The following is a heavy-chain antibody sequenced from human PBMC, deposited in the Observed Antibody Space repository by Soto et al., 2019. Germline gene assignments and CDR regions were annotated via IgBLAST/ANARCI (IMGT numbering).Heavy chain of an antibody. CDR2: MNPNSGNS. Sequence: QVQLVQSGAELKEPGASVKVSCTASEYTFVNHDINWVRQAPGRGLEWMGWMNPNSGNSGFAQKFQDRVTMTRDTSRDTAYMELRNLRSDDTAVYYCARGWGRWPHEKPGDYWGRGTLVTVS. J-gene: IGHJ4*02. CDR3: ARGWGRWPHEKPGDY. D-gene: IGHD3-16*01. V-gene: IGHV1-8*01. CDR1: EYTFVNHD.